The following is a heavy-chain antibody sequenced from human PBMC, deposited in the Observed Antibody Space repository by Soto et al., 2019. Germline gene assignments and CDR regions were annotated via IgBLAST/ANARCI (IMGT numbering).Heavy chain of an antibody. V-gene: IGHV1-69*06. Sequence: GASVEVSCKASGGTFSSYPISWVRQAPGQGLEWMGGIIPIFGTANYAQKFQGRVTITADKSTSTAYMELSSLRSEDTAVYYCARLPTYYYDSNDYWGQGTLVTVSS. CDR1: GGTFSSYP. CDR3: ARLPTYYYDSNDY. D-gene: IGHD3-22*01. J-gene: IGHJ4*02. CDR2: IIPIFGTA.